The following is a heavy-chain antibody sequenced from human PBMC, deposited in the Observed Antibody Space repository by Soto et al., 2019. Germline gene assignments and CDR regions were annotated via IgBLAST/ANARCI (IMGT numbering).Heavy chain of an antibody. CDR1: GFTFSSYS. J-gene: IGHJ4*02. D-gene: IGHD6-19*01. V-gene: IGHV3-21*01. Sequence: GGSLRLSCAASGFTFSSYSMNWVRQAPGRGLEWVSSISSSSSYIYYADSVKGRFTISRDNAKNSLYLQMNSLRAEDTAVYYCARTYSSAWYFDYWGQGTLVTVSS. CDR3: ARTYSSAWYFDY. CDR2: ISSSSSYI.